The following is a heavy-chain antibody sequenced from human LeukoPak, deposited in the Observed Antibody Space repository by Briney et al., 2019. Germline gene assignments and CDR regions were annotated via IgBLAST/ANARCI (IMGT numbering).Heavy chain of an antibody. Sequence: GGSLRLSCAASGFTFSHFWMSWVRQAPGKGLEWVAYIKKTGSETYYVDSVKGRFTITRDNTRNSPFLQMYSLRAEDTAVYFCAREDGYCSGGNCYSYFDSWGRGTLVTVSS. CDR3: AREDGYCSGGNCYSYFDS. CDR1: GFTFSHFW. CDR2: IKKTGSET. D-gene: IGHD2-15*01. V-gene: IGHV3-7*01. J-gene: IGHJ4*02.